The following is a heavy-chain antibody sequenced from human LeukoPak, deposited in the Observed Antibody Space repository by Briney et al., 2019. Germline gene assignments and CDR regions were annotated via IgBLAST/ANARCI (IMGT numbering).Heavy chain of an antibody. D-gene: IGHD1-26*01. CDR1: GFTFSTYG. CDR3: AKGRGWEASYYMDV. Sequence: GGSLRLSCAASGFTFSTYGMHWVRQAPGKGLEWVAFIRYDGTNKYYADSVKGRFTISRDNSKNTLYLQMNSLRAEDTAVYYCAKGRGWEASYYMDVWGKGTTVTISS. J-gene: IGHJ6*03. CDR2: IRYDGTNK. V-gene: IGHV3-30*02.